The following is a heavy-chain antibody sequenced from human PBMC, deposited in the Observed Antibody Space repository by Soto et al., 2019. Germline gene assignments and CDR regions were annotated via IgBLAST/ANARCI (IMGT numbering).Heavy chain of an antibody. D-gene: IGHD3-10*01. Sequence: SETLSLTCTVSGGSISNYYWSWIRQPPGKGLEWIGYVSYSGSTNYNPSLNSRVTISVDTSRNQFSLKLNSVTAADTAVYYCARLHFYGSGRPFDFWGQGSLVTSPQ. CDR3: ARLHFYGSGRPFDF. V-gene: IGHV4-59*01. J-gene: IGHJ4*02. CDR1: GGSISNYY. CDR2: VSYSGST.